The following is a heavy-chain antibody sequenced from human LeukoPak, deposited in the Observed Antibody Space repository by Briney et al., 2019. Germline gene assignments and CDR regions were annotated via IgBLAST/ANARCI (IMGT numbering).Heavy chain of an antibody. V-gene: IGHV3-73*01. D-gene: IGHD2-2*03. Sequence: GGSLKLSCATSGFTFSGSAIHWVRQASGKGLEWVGRIRSKANSYATTDVASARGRFSISRDDSKNTAYLQMNSLRAEDTAVYYCEKEGGYCSSTSCRRRNYYYYGMDVWGQGTTVTVSS. CDR2: IRSKANSYAT. J-gene: IGHJ6*02. CDR1: GFTFSGSA. CDR3: EKEGGYCSSTSCRRRNYYYYGMDV.